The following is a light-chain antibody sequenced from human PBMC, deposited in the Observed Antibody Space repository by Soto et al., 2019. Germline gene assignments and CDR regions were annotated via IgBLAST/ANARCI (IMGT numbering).Light chain of an antibody. J-gene: IGKJ4*01. CDR3: QQYYSTPLT. Sequence: DIVMTQSPDSLAVSLGERATINCESSRSVFYSSNNKNYLAWYRQKPGQPPKLLIYWASTRQSGVPDRFSGSGSGTEFSLTITGLQAEAVAVYYCQQYYSTPLTFCGGTKVEIK. V-gene: IGKV4-1*01. CDR1: RSVFYSSNNKNY. CDR2: WAS.